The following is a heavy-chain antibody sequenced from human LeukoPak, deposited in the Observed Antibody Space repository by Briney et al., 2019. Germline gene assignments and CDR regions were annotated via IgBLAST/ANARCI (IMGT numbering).Heavy chain of an antibody. CDR3: ARLLGNYGSGSYYRPGEFDP. Sequence: GGSLRLSCAASGFTVSSNYMSWARQAPGKGLEWVSVIYSGGSTYYADSVKGRFTISRDNSKNTLYLQMHSLRADDTAVYYCARLLGNYGSGSYYRPGEFDPWGQGTLVTVSS. D-gene: IGHD3-10*01. CDR2: IYSGGST. J-gene: IGHJ5*02. CDR1: GFTVSSNY. V-gene: IGHV3-66*04.